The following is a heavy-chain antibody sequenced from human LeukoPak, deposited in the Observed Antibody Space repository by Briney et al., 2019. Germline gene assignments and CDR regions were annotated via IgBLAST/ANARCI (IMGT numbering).Heavy chain of an antibody. CDR1: GFTFSSYE. V-gene: IGHV3-48*03. J-gene: IGHJ5*02. Sequence: GGSLRLSCAASGFTFSSYEMNWVRQAPGKGLEWVSYISSSGSTIYYADSVKGRFTISRDNAKNSLYLQMNSLRAEDTAVYYCALQSDWFDPWGQGTLVTVSS. CDR2: ISSSGSTI. CDR3: ALQSDWFDP.